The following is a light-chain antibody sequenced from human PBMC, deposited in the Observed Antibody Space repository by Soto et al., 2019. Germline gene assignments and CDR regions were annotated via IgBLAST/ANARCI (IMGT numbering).Light chain of an antibody. CDR3: QQYDTLPLT. J-gene: IGKJ4*01. Sequence: DIQMTQSPSSLSASVGDRVTITCQASQDISNYLNWYQQKPGKAPKLLIYDASNLETGVPSRFSGSGSGTDFTFTISSLQPEDIATYYCQQYDTLPLTFGEGTKVEIK. CDR1: QDISNY. CDR2: DAS. V-gene: IGKV1-33*01.